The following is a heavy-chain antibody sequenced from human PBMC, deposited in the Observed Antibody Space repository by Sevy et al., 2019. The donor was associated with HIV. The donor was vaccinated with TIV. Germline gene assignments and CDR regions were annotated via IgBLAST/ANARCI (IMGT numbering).Heavy chain of an antibody. D-gene: IGHD2-15*01. J-gene: IGHJ4*02. CDR3: ARDMGRYCSGGSCYLGYY. CDR2: ISAYNGNT. V-gene: IGHV1-18*01. Sequence: ASMKVSCKASGYTFTSYGISWVRQAPGQGLEWMGWISAYNGNTNYAQKLQGRVTMTTDTSTSTAYMELRSLRSDDTAVYYCARDMGRYCSGGSCYLGYYWGQGTLVTVSS. CDR1: GYTFTSYG.